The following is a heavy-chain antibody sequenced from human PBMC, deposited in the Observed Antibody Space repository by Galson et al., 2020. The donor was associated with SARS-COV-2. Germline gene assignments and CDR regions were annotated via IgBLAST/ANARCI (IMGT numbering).Heavy chain of an antibody. V-gene: IGHV3-23*01. CDR2: ISGSGGST. J-gene: IGHJ6*02. CDR3: AKEDVLRYFDWLFGGMDV. CDR1: GFTFSSYA. D-gene: IGHD3-9*01. Sequence: GESLKISCAASGFTFSSYAMSWVHQAPGKGLEWVSAISGSGGSTYYADSVKGRFTISRDNSKNTLYLQMNSLRAEDTAVYYCAKEDVLRYFDWLFGGMDVWGQGTTVTVSS.